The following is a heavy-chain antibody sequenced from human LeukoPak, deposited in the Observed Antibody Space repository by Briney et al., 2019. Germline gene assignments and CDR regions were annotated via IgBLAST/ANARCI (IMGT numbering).Heavy chain of an antibody. CDR2: IYYSGST. D-gene: IGHD2-2*02. Sequence: PSETLSLTCTVSGGSISSGDYYWSWIRQPPGKGLEWIGYIYYSGSTYYNPSLKSRVTISVDTSKNQFSLKLSSVTAADTAVYYCAREGVLYGSFDYWGQGTLVTVSS. V-gene: IGHV4-30-4*01. CDR3: AREGVLYGSFDY. CDR1: GGSISSGDYY. J-gene: IGHJ4*02.